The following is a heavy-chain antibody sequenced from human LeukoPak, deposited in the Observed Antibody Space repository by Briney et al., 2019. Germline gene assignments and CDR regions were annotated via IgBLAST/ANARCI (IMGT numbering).Heavy chain of an antibody. J-gene: IGHJ4*02. V-gene: IGHV3-21*01. D-gene: IGHD1-26*01. CDR1: GFTVSSNY. CDR2: ISSSSSYI. CDR3: ARVSEAVPNY. Sequence: GGSLRLSCAASGFTVSSNYMSWVRQAPGKGLEWVSSISSSSSYIYYADSVKGRFTISRDNAKNSLYLQMNSLRAEDTAVYYCARVSEAVPNYWGQGTLVTVSS.